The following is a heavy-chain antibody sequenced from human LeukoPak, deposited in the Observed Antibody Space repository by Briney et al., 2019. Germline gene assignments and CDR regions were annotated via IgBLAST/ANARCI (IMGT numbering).Heavy chain of an antibody. CDR3: ASFRGDYYGMDV. Sequence: PSETLSLTCTVSGGSISSYYWSWIRQPPGKGLEWIGEINHSGSTNYNPSLKSRVTISVDTSKNQFSLKLSSVTAADTAVYYCASFRGDYYGMDVWGQGTTVTVSS. J-gene: IGHJ6*02. CDR2: INHSGST. V-gene: IGHV4-34*01. CDR1: GGSISSYY.